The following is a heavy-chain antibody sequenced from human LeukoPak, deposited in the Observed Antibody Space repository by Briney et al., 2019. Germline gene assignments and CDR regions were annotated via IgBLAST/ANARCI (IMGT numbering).Heavy chain of an antibody. J-gene: IGHJ4*02. Sequence: SETLSLTCTVSGGSISDYYWTWIRQSPGTGLEWIGYMDYSGSTAYNPSLKSRVTISIDTSKNQVSLYLTSVTAADTAMYFCARSFSEKFYFESWGQGTLVTVSS. V-gene: IGHV4-59*08. CDR3: ARSFSEKFYFES. D-gene: IGHD1-26*01. CDR1: GGSISDYY. CDR2: MDYSGST.